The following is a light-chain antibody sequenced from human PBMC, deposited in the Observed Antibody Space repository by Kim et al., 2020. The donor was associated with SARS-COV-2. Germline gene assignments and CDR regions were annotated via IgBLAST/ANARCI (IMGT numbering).Light chain of an antibody. Sequence: SASVGGTVTITCRARQSVRNDLNWYHQKPRKAPQALIFAASILHTGVPSRFSGCGSGTDFTLTISSLQPEDCGTFFCQQTFNIPYTFGQWTKLDI. CDR3: QQTFNIPYT. CDR1: QSVRND. CDR2: AAS. V-gene: IGKV1-39*01. J-gene: IGKJ2*01.